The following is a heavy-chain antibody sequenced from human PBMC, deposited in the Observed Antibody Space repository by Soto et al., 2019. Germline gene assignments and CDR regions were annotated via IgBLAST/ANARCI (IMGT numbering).Heavy chain of an antibody. V-gene: IGHV4-4*02. J-gene: IGHJ4*02. CDR3: ARRYNWNDYYFDY. CDR2: IYHSGST. D-gene: IGHD1-1*01. Sequence: SETLSLTCAVSSGSISSSNWWSWVRQPPGKGLEWIGEIYHSGSTNYNPSLKSRVTISVDKSKNQFSLKLSSVTAADTAVYYCARRYNWNDYYFDYWGQGTRVTVSS. CDR1: SGSISSSNW.